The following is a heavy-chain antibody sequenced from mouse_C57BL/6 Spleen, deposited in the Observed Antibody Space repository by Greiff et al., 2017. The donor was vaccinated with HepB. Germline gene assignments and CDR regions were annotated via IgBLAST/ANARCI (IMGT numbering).Heavy chain of an antibody. CDR1: GYAFSSSW. Sequence: QVQLKQSGPELVKPGASVKISCKASGYAFSSSWMNWVKQRPGKGLEWIGRIYPGDGDTNYNGKFKGKATLTADKSSSTAYMQLSSLTSEDSAVDFCANYYYGGGWFAYWGQGTLVTVSA. V-gene: IGHV1-82*01. CDR2: IYPGDGDT. J-gene: IGHJ3*01. D-gene: IGHD1-1*01. CDR3: ANYYYGGGWFAY.